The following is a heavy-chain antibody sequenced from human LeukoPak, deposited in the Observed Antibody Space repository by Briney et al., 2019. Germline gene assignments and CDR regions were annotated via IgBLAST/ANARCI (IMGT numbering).Heavy chain of an antibody. Sequence: SETLSLTCTVSGYSMRSGYYWGWIRQPPGKGLEWIGSIYHSGSTNYNPSLKSRVTISVDTSKNQFSLKLNSVTAADTAVYYCARVPHGETVFGVVLYWLDPWGQGTLITVFS. CDR3: ARVPHGETVFGVVLYWLDP. J-gene: IGHJ5*02. V-gene: IGHV4-38-2*02. CDR1: GYSMRSGYY. D-gene: IGHD3-3*01. CDR2: IYHSGST.